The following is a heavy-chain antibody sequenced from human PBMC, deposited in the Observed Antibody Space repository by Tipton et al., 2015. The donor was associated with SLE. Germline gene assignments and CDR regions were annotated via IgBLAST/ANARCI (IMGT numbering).Heavy chain of an antibody. J-gene: IGHJ4*02. CDR1: GGSISSYY. D-gene: IGHD3-10*01. V-gene: IGHV4-59*01. CDR3: ARVGSGVDY. CDR2: IYYSGST. Sequence: TLSLTCTVSGGSISSYYWSWIRQPPGKGLGWIGYIYYSGSTNYNPPLKSRVTISVDTSKNQFSLKLSSVTAADTAVYYCARVGSGVDYWGQGTLVTVSS.